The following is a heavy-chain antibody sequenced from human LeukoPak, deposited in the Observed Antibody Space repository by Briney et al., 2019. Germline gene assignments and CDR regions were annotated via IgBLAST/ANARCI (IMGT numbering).Heavy chain of an antibody. CDR2: ISNDGSSK. CDR3: ARSDVDMAA. D-gene: IGHD5-12*01. J-gene: IGHJ5*02. CDR1: GFTFSTYG. V-gene: IGHV3-30*03. Sequence: GGSLRLSCAASGFTFSTYGMHWVRQAPGKGLEWVAVISNDGSSKLYTDSVKGRFTISRDNSKNTLYLQMNSLRAEDTAVYYCARSDVDMAAWGQGTLVTVSS.